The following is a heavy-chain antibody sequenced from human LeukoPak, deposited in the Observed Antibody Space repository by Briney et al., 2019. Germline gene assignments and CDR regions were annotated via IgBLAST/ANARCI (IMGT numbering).Heavy chain of an antibody. CDR2: INHSGNT. D-gene: IGHD3-10*01. J-gene: IGHJ4*02. CDR3: ARRITMVRTYDY. V-gene: IGHV4-34*01. CDR1: GGSFSGYY. Sequence: SETLSLTCAVYGGSFSGYYWSWIRQPPGKGLEWIGEINHSGNTNYNPSLKSRVTISVDTSKNQFSLKLSSVTAADTAVYYCARRITMVRTYDYWGQGTLVTVSS.